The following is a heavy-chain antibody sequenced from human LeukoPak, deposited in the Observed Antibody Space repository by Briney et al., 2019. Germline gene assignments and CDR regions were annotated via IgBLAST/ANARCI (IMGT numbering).Heavy chain of an antibody. J-gene: IGHJ4*02. V-gene: IGHV4-34*01. D-gene: IGHD3-22*01. CDR2: NNVSGSA. Sequence: SDTLSLTCAVCCRLFSLYYWRGIRQPRGKGLEWIGENNVSGSARCTLSMKSRASTTGYTSKNQFSLKLSSVTAADTAVDYDARVIDYDISGYYLGYWGQGNRATVSS. CDR1: CRLFSLYY. CDR3: ARVIDYDISGYYLGY.